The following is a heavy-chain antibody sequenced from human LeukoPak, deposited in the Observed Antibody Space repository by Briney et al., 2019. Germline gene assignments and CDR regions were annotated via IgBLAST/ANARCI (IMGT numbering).Heavy chain of an antibody. Sequence: GGSLRLSCAASGFTFSSYDMHWVRQATGKGLEWVSAIGTAGDTYYPGSVKGRFTISRDNAKNSLYLQMNSLRAGDTAVYYCARESLGGGDDAFDIWGQGTMVTVSS. D-gene: IGHD2-21*01. J-gene: IGHJ3*02. CDR2: IGTAGDT. CDR1: GFTFSSYD. CDR3: ARESLGGGDDAFDI. V-gene: IGHV3-13*01.